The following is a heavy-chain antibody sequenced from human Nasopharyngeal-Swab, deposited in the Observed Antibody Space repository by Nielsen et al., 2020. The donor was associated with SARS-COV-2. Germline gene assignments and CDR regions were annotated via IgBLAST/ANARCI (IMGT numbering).Heavy chain of an antibody. CDR1: GGTFSSYA. CDR3: AVGATGYYYMDV. D-gene: IGHD1-26*01. Sequence: SVKVSCKASGGTFSSYAISWARQAPGQGLEWMGGIIPIFGTANYAQKFQGRVTITADESTSTAYMELSSLRSEDTAAYYCAVGATGYYYMDVWGKGTTVTVSS. J-gene: IGHJ6*03. CDR2: IIPIFGTA. V-gene: IGHV1-69*13.